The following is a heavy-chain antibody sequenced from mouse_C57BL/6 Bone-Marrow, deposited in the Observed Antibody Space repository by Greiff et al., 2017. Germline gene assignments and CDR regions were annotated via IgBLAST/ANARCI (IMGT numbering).Heavy chain of an antibody. CDR2: ISYDGSN. CDR3: ARGNYYGSSYYYFDY. J-gene: IGHJ2*01. Sequence: ESGPGLVKPSQSLSLTCSVTGYSITSGYYWNWLRQFPGNKLEWMGYISYDGSNNYNPSLKNRISITRDTSKNQFFLKLNSVTTEDTATYYCARGNYYGSSYYYFDYWGQGTTLTVSS. CDR1: GYSITSGYY. V-gene: IGHV3-6*01. D-gene: IGHD1-1*01.